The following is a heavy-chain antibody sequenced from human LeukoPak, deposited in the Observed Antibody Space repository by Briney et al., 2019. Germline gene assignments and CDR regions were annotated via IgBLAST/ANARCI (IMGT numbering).Heavy chain of an antibody. Sequence: PGGSLRLSCAASGFTFSSYEMNWVRQAPGKGLEWVSYISSSGSTIYYADSVKGRFTISRDNANNSLYLQMNSLRAEDTAVYYCAREIRDRERVVGATPPAFDIWGQGTMVTVSS. J-gene: IGHJ3*02. CDR2: ISSSGSTI. D-gene: IGHD1-26*01. CDR1: GFTFSSYE. CDR3: AREIRDRERVVGATPPAFDI. V-gene: IGHV3-48*03.